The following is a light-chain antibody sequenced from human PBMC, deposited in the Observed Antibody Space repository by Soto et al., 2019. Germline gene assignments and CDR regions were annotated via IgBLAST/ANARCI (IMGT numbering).Light chain of an antibody. J-gene: IGKJ5*01. Sequence: DIRMTQSPSSLSASVGDTVTITCRASQSISSHLNWYQQKPGKAPNLLMYTASNLQSGVPSRFSGSGSGTDFTLTISSLQPEDFATYYCQQLNGYPLTFGQGTRLEI. CDR1: QSISSH. CDR2: TAS. CDR3: QQLNGYPLT. V-gene: IGKV1-39*01.